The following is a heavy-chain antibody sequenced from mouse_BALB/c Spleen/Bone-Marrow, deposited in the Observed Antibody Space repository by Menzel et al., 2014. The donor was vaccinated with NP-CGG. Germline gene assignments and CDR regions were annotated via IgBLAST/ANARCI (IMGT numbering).Heavy chain of an antibody. J-gene: IGHJ3*01. CDR3: ARNDGYFD. CDR1: GFTFSSYA. D-gene: IGHD2-3*01. CDR2: ISSGGSYT. Sequence: EVQVVESGGGVVKPGGSLKLSCAASGFTFSSYAMSWVRQTPEKRLEWVATISSGGSYTYYPDSVKGRFTIFRDNAKNTLYLQMSSLRSEDTAMYYCARNDGYFDWGQGTLVTVSA. V-gene: IGHV5-9-3*01.